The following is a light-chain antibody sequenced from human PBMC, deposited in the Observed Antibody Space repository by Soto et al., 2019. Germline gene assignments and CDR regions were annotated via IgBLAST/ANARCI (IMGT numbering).Light chain of an antibody. CDR3: QQYGSSPPIT. CDR2: GAS. J-gene: IGKJ5*01. Sequence: EIVLTQSPGTLSLSPGERATLSCRASHSISSSYLAWYQQKPGQAPRLLIYGASSRATGIPDRFSGSGSGTDFPLTISRLEPEDFVVYYCQQYGSSPPITFGQGTRLEIK. V-gene: IGKV3-20*01. CDR1: HSISSSY.